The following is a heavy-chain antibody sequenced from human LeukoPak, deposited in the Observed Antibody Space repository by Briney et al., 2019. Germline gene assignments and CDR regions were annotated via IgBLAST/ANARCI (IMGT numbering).Heavy chain of an antibody. J-gene: IGHJ1*01. CDR1: GGSISSYY. CDR2: IYTSGST. D-gene: IGHD3-10*01. CDR3: ASGGITMVRGVMEH. V-gene: IGHV4-4*07. Sequence: SETLSLTCTVSGGSISSYYWSWIRQPAGKGREWIGRIYTSGSTNYNPSLKSRVTMSVDTSKNQFSLKLSSVNAADTAVYYCASGGITMVRGVMEHWGQGTLVTVSS.